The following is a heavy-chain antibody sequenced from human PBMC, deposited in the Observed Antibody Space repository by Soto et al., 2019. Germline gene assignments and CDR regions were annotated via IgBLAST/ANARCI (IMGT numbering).Heavy chain of an antibody. CDR1: GFTFSSYA. CDR3: AKALEGSSWYDKYYYYGMDV. CDR2: ISGRGGST. D-gene: IGHD6-13*01. V-gene: IGHV3-23*01. J-gene: IGHJ6*02. Sequence: GGSLRLSCAASGFTFSSYAMSWVRQAPGKGLEWVSAISGRGGSTYYADSVKGRFTISRDNSKNTLYLQMNSLRAEDTAVYYCAKALEGSSWYDKYYYYGMDVWGQGTTVTVSS.